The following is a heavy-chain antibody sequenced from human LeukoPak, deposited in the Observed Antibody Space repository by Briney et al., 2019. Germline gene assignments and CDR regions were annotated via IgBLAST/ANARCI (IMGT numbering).Heavy chain of an antibody. Sequence: GGSLRLSCAASGFTFSSYSMNWVRQAPGKGLEWVSFISSSSRTIYYADSVKGRFTLSRDNAKNSLYLQMNSLRAEDTAVYYCARDRGGSYSAIDYWGQGTLVTVSS. CDR2: ISSSSRTI. V-gene: IGHV3-48*04. D-gene: IGHD1-26*01. CDR3: ARDRGGSYSAIDY. J-gene: IGHJ4*02. CDR1: GFTFSSYS.